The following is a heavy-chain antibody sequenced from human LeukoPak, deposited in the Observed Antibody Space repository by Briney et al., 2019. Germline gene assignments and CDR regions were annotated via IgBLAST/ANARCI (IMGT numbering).Heavy chain of an antibody. CDR1: GYTFTGYY. J-gene: IGHJ4*02. CDR3: ARDLGDYSIDY. D-gene: IGHD2-15*01. CDR2: INPNSGGT. V-gene: IGHV1-2*02. Sequence: ASVKVPCKASGYTFTGYYTHWVRQAPGQGLEWMGWINPNSGGTNYAQKFQGRVTMTRDTSISTAYMELSRLRSDDTAVYYCARDLGDYSIDYWGQGTLVTVSS.